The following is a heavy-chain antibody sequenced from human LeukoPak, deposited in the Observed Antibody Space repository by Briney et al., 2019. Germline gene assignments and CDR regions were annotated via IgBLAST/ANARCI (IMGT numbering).Heavy chain of an antibody. CDR1: GFTFDDYA. J-gene: IGHJ1*01. V-gene: IGHV3-9*01. CDR2: ISWNSGSI. D-gene: IGHD6-13*01. Sequence: QPGGSLRLSCAASGFTFDDYAMHWVRQAPGKGLEGVSGISWNSGSIGYADSVKGRFTISRDNAKNSLYLQMNSLRAEDTALYYCPKDIGAAGTGYFQHWGQGTLVTVSS. CDR3: PKDIGAAGTGYFQH.